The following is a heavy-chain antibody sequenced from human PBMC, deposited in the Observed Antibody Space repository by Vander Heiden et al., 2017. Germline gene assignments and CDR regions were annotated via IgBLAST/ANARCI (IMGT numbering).Heavy chain of an antibody. CDR2: INQDGSIT. CDR3: ARIGYSSSSLDY. J-gene: IGHJ4*02. V-gene: IGHV3-7*01. CDR1: ACPFSNYW. Sequence: EVQLVASGGDLVQSGGTLRLWCPPAACPFSNYWMTWVRQAPGKGLEWVANINQDGSITYYLDSMKGRFIISRDNSKSSLYLQLNSLRAEDTAIYYCARIGYSSSSLDYWGQGTLVTVSS. D-gene: IGHD6-6*01.